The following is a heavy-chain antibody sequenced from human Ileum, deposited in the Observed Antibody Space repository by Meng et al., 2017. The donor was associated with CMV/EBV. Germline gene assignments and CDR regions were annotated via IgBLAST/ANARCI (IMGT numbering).Heavy chain of an antibody. CDR3: ARDNWGSDY. CDR1: GYSFTAYT. V-gene: IGHV1-2*06. CDR2: INTYTGDT. D-gene: IGHD3-16*01. J-gene: IGHJ4*02. Sequence: KVSCKTSGYSFTAYTIHWARQAPGQGLEWMGRINTYTGDTYYAQKFRGRVTMTRDTSITTVYMELRGLRSDDTAMYYCARDNWGSDYWGQGTPVTVSS.